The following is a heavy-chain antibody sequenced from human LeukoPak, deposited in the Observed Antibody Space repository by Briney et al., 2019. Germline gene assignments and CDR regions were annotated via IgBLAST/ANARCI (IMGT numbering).Heavy chain of an antibody. J-gene: IGHJ6*03. CDR3: AKDYASSSWYSYYYYMDV. Sequence: GGSLRLSCAASGLTFSSYGMHWVRQAPGKGLECVAVIWYDGSNKYYADSVKGRFTISRDNSKNTLYLQMNSLRAEDTAVYYCAKDYASSSWYSYYYYMDVWGKGTTVTVSS. V-gene: IGHV3-33*06. D-gene: IGHD6-13*01. CDR2: IWYDGSNK. CDR1: GLTFSSYG.